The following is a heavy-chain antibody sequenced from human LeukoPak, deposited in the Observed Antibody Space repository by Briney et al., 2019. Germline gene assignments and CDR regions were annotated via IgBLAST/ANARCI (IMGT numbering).Heavy chain of an antibody. D-gene: IGHD4-17*01. CDR1: VDSISDYY. CDR2: IYYSGST. Sequence: SETLSLTCTVSVDSISDYYWSWIRQPPAKGLEWMGYIYYSGSTNYNPSLKSRVTISVDTSKNQFSLKLRSVTAADTAVYYCARHNYGDYFPALSLDYWGQGTLVTVSS. CDR3: ARHNYGDYFPALSLDY. J-gene: IGHJ4*02. V-gene: IGHV4-59*08.